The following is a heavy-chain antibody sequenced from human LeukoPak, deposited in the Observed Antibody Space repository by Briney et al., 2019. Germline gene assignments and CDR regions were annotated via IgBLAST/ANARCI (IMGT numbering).Heavy chain of an antibody. D-gene: IGHD4-17*01. J-gene: IGHJ4*02. Sequence: PSETLSLTCTVSGGSISSYYWSWIRQPPGKGLEWIGYIYYSGSTNYNPSLKSRVTISVDTSKNQFSLKLSSVTAADTAVYYCARRRGDYGRIDYWGQGTLVTVSS. CDR1: GGSISSYY. CDR3: ARRRGDYGRIDY. V-gene: IGHV4-59*08. CDR2: IYYSGST.